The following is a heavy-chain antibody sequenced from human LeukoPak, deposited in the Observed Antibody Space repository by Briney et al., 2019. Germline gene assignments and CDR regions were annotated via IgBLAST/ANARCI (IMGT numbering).Heavy chain of an antibody. D-gene: IGHD3-3*01. CDR3: ARDDGRSGCAH. CDR2: ISGGGTA. CDR1: GFSVSNNY. Sequence: PGGSLTLSCAGSGFSVSNNYMLWLRQAPGKGLEWVSGISGGGTARYADSVMGRFTVSRNNSKNTLHLQMNSLRAEDTAVYYCARDDGRSGCAHWGQRTLVTVSS. V-gene: IGHV3-53*01. J-gene: IGHJ4*02.